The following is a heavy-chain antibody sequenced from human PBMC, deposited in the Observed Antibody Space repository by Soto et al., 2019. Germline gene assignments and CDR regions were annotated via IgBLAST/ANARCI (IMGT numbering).Heavy chain of an antibody. D-gene: IGHD6-13*01. CDR1: GYTFTGYY. CDR2: INPNSGGT. V-gene: IGHV1-2*04. J-gene: IGHJ6*02. CDR3: ARDAAAGSFNYYYYGMDV. Sequence: ASVKVSCKASGYTFTGYYIHWVRQAPGQGLEWMGWINPNSGGTNYAQKFQGWVTMTRDTSISTAYMELSRLRSDDTAVYYCARDAAAGSFNYYYYGMDVWGQGTTVTVS.